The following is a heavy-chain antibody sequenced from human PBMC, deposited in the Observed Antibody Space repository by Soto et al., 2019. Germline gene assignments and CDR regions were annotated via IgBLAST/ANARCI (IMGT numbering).Heavy chain of an antibody. Sequence: QVQLVQSGAEVKKPGASVKVSCKASGYTFTSYDINWVRQATGQGREWMGWMNTNSGNTGYAQKFQCRVTMTRNTSISTAYMELSSLRSEDTAVYYCARGRGELVEIRANWFDPWGQGTLVTVSS. J-gene: IGHJ5*02. CDR1: GYTFTSYD. V-gene: IGHV1-8*01. CDR2: MNTNSGNT. D-gene: IGHD6-13*01. CDR3: ARGRGELVEIRANWFDP.